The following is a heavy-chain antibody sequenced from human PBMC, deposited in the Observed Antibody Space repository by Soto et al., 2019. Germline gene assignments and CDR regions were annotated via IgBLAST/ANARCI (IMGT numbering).Heavy chain of an antibody. Sequence: SVKVSCKASGFTFTSSAVQWVRQARGQRLEWIGWIVVGSGNTNYAQKFQERVTITRDMSTSTAYMELSSLRSEDTAVYYCAAVGHYDYVWGSYRLPYYYYGMGVWGQGTTVTVSS. CDR1: GFTFTSSA. V-gene: IGHV1-58*01. CDR2: IVVGSGNT. J-gene: IGHJ6*02. CDR3: AAVGHYDYVWGSYRLPYYYYGMGV. D-gene: IGHD3-16*02.